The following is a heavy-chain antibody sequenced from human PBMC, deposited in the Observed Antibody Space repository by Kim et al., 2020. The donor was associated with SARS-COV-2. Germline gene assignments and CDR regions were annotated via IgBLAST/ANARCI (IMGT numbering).Heavy chain of an antibody. V-gene: IGHV1-24*01. J-gene: IGHJ4*02. CDR1: GYTLTELS. D-gene: IGHD3-22*01. Sequence: ASVKVSCKVSGYTLTELSMHWVRQAPGKGLEWMGGFDPEDGETIYAQKFQGRVTMTEDTSTDTAYMELSCLRSEDTAVYYCATNYALYDSSGYYLGYWGQGPLVTVSS. CDR2: FDPEDGET. CDR3: ATNYALYDSSGYYLGY.